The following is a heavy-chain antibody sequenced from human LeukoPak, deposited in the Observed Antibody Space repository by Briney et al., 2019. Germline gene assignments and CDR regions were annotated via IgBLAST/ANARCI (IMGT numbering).Heavy chain of an antibody. CDR2: ISGSGGTT. V-gene: IGHV3-23*01. CDR3: AKELERTLLEY. J-gene: IGHJ4*02. Sequence: GWSLRLSCAASGFTFSRYAMTWVRQAPGKGLEWVSVISGSGGTTDYADSVKGRFTISRDSSKNTLYLQMKSLRAEDTAVYYCAKELERTLLEYWGQGTLVTVSS. CDR1: GFTFSRYA. D-gene: IGHD1-1*01.